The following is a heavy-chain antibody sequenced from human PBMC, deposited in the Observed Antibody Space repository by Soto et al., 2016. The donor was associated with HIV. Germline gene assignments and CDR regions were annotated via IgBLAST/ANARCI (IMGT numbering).Heavy chain of an antibody. D-gene: IGHD6-19*01. J-gene: IGHJ4*02. Sequence: QVQLQESGPGLVKPSETLSLTCTVSGGSISRNYWSWIRQPPGKGLEWIGYFYYTGSTNYNPSFRSRVAMSLDTSKKRFSLRLTSLTTTDTAVYFCARGRHIVVAGTHFDNWARESWSPSPQ. V-gene: IGHV4-59*01. CDR3: ARGRHIVVAGTHFDN. CDR2: FYYTGST. CDR1: GGSISRNY.